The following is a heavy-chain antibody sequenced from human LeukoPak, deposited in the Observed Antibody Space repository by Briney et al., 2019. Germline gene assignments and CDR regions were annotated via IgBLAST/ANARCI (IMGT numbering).Heavy chain of an antibody. V-gene: IGHV1-46*01. Sequence: ASVKVSCKASGYTFTSYYMHWVRQAPGQGLEWMGIINPSGGSTSYAQKFQGRVTMTRDMSTSIVYMELSSLRSEDTAVYYCARDTLGSTIAAAGIIDYWGQGTLVTVSS. J-gene: IGHJ4*02. D-gene: IGHD6-13*01. CDR3: ARDTLGSTIAAAGIIDY. CDR2: INPSGGST. CDR1: GYTFTSYY.